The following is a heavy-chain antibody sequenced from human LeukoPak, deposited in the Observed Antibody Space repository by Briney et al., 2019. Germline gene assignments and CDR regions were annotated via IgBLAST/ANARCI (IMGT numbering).Heavy chain of an antibody. Sequence: GGSPRLSCAASGFTFSSYAMSWVRQAPGKGLEWVSAISGSGGSTYYADSVKGRFTISRDNSKNTLYLQMNSLRAEDTAVYYCAKHRPPPSKYGMDVWGQGTTVTVSS. CDR1: GFTFSSYA. CDR2: ISGSGGST. V-gene: IGHV3-23*01. CDR3: AKHRPPPSKYGMDV. J-gene: IGHJ6*02.